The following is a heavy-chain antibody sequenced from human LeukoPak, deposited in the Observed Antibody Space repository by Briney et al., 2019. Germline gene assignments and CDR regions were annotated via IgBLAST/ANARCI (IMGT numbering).Heavy chain of an antibody. V-gene: IGHV3-21*01. Sequence: GGSLRLSCAASGFTFSSYSMNWVRQAPGKGLEWVSSISSSSSHIYYADSVKGRFTISRDNAKNSLYLQMNSLRAEDTAVYYCARLPERWLQSAPEFVPDHWGQGTLVTVSS. D-gene: IGHD5-12*01. CDR3: ARLPERWLQSAPEFVPDH. J-gene: IGHJ5*02. CDR1: GFTFSSYS. CDR2: ISSSSSHI.